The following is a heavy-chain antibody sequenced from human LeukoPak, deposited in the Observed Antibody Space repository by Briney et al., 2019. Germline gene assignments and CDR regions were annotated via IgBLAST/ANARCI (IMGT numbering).Heavy chain of an antibody. CDR3: AREFDYYDSSGYYAY. D-gene: IGHD3-22*01. CDR1: GFTFSSYW. J-gene: IGHJ4*02. CDR2: INSDGSST. Sequence: PGGSLGLSCAASGFTFSSYWMHWVRQAPGKGLVWVSRINSDGSSTSYADSVKGRFTISRDNAKNTLYLQMNSLRAEDTAVYYCAREFDYYDSSGYYAYWGQGTLVTVSS. V-gene: IGHV3-74*01.